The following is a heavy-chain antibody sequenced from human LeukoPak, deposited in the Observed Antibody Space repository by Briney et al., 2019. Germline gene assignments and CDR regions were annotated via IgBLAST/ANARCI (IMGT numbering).Heavy chain of an antibody. CDR1: GGSFSGYY. CDR3: ARDTRDAFDI. J-gene: IGHJ3*02. CDR2: INHSGST. V-gene: IGHV4-34*01. Sequence: PSETLSLTYAVYGGSFSGYYWSWIRQPPGKGLEWIGEINHSGSTNYNPSLKSRVTISVDTSKNQFSLKLSSVTAADTAVYYCARDTRDAFDIWGQGTMVTVSS.